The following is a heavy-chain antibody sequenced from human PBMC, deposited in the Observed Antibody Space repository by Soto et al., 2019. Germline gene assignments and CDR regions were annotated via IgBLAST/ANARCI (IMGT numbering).Heavy chain of an antibody. D-gene: IGHD3-22*01. CDR2: INPSGGST. CDR3: ARDYYDSSGYYSGTVHQGLDFDY. Sequence: ASVKVSCKASGYTFTSYYMHWVRQAPGQGLEWMGIINPSGGSTSYAQKFQGRVTMTRDTSTSTVYMELSSLRSEDTAVYYCARDYYDSSGYYSGTVHQGLDFDYWGQ. V-gene: IGHV1-46*01. J-gene: IGHJ4*01. CDR1: GYTFTSYY.